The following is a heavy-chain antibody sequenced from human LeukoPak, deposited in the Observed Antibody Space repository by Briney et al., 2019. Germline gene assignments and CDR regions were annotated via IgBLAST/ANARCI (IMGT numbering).Heavy chain of an antibody. CDR2: ISAYNGNT. V-gene: IGHV1-18*01. CDR3: ARDSVWFGELSPLDY. D-gene: IGHD3-10*01. J-gene: IGHJ4*02. Sequence: ASAKVSCKASGYTFTSYGISWVRQAPGQGLEWMGWISAYNGNTNYAQKLQGRVTMTTDTSTSTAYMELRSLRSDDTAVYYCARDSVWFGELSPLDYWGQGTLVTVSS. CDR1: GYTFTSYG.